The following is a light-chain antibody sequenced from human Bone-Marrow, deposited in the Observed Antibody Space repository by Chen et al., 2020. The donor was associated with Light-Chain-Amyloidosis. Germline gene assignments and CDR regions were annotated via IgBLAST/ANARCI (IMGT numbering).Light chain of an antibody. CDR1: VLPTKY. CDR2: RDT. J-gene: IGLJ2*01. V-gene: IGLV3-25*03. CDR3: QSADSSGTYEVI. Sequence: SYELTQPPSVSVSPGQPPRLTCSGDVLPTKYAYWYQQKPGQAPVLVIHRDTERPSGISERFSGSSSGTTATLTISGVQAEDEADYHCQSADSSGTYEVIFGGGTKLTVL.